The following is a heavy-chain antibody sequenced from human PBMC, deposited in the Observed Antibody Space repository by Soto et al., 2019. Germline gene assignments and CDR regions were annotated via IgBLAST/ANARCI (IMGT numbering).Heavy chain of an antibody. CDR2: ITSNGGYT. J-gene: IGHJ6*02. CDR1: GFTFSSYA. V-gene: IGHV3-64*01. CDR3: ARRIPSGYGMDV. D-gene: IGHD2-21*01. Sequence: EVQLVESGGGLVQPGGSLRLSCAASGFTFSSYAMHWVRQAPGKGLEYVSAITSNGGYTDYASSVKGRFTVSRDNSKNTLYLQMGSLRAEDMAVYYCARRIPSGYGMDVWGQGTTVTVSS.